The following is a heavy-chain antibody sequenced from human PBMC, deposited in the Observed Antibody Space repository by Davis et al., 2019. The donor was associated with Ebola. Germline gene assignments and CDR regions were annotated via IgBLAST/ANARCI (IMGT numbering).Heavy chain of an antibody. V-gene: IGHV3-11*04. J-gene: IGHJ4*02. CDR1: GGSFSGYY. CDR3: AREPSGSYYHFDY. CDR2: ISSSGDTI. Sequence: PGGSLRLSCAVYGGSFSGYYWSWIRQPPGKGLEWVSYISSSGDTIYYADSVKGRFTISRDNAKNSLYLQMNSLRAEDTAVYYCAREPSGSYYHFDYWGQGTLVTVSS. D-gene: IGHD1-26*01.